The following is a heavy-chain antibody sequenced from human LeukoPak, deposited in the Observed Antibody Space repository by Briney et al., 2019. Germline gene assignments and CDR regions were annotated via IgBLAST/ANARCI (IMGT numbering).Heavy chain of an antibody. V-gene: IGHV4-34*01. J-gene: IGHJ6*03. D-gene: IGHD4-11*01. CDR1: GGSFSADY. CDR2: INHSGDT. CDR3: ARGLKDSKRYYSYYYYMDV. Sequence: SETLSLTCAVSGGSFSADYWTWIRQSPRKGLEWIGEINHSGDTNYNLSLNSRLTMSIDPSRNQVSLTLNSVTAADTAVYYCARGLKDSKRYYSYYYYMDVWGEGTKVTVSS.